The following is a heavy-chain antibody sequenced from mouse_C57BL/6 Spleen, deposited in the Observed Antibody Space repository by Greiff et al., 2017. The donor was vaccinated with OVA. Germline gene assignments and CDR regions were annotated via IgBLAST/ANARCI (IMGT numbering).Heavy chain of an antibody. J-gene: IGHJ2*01. CDR2: IDPSDSYT. CDR1: GYTFTSYW. D-gene: IGHD3-2*01. CDR3: ARGDSPFDY. Sequence: QVQLQQPGAELVKPGASVKLSCKASGYTFTSYWMQWVKQRPGQGLEWIGEIDPSDSYTNYNQKFKGKATLTVATSSSTAYMQLSSLTSEDSAVYYCARGDSPFDYWGQGTTLTVSS. V-gene: IGHV1-50*01.